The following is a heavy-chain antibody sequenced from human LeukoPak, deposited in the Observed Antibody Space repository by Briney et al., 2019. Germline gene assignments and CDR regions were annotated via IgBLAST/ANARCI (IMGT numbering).Heavy chain of an antibody. CDR2: ISSSGSTI. Sequence: GGSLRLFCAASGFTFSSYEMNWVRQAPGKGLEWVSYISSSGSTIYYADSVKGRFTISRDNAKNSLYLQMNSLRAEDTAVYYCARVGVDYSGNIIKYFFDYWGQGALVTVSS. CDR1: GFTFSSYE. J-gene: IGHJ4*02. V-gene: IGHV3-48*03. D-gene: IGHD4-23*01. CDR3: ARVGVDYSGNIIKYFFDY.